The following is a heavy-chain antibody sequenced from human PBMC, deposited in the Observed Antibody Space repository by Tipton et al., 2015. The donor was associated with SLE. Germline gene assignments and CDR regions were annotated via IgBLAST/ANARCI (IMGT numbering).Heavy chain of an antibody. CDR3: AREGSGNGFDY. J-gene: IGHJ4*02. Sequence: TLSLTCTVSSGSVSSGGFYWSWIRQPPGKGLQWIGYIYHSGSAYYNPSLRSRVAISVDTSNNQFYMRLSSVIAADTAVYYCAREGSGNGFDYWGQGALVTVSS. D-gene: IGHD3-3*01. V-gene: IGHV4-31*03. CDR2: IYHSGSA. CDR1: SGSVSSGGFY.